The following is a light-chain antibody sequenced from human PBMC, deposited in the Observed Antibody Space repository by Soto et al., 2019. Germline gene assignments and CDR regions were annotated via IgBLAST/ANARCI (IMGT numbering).Light chain of an antibody. CDR1: RHISDW. V-gene: IGKV1D-16*01. Sequence: DIQMTQSPSSQSASVGDRVTITCRASRHISDWSAWYQQKPGKAPKLLIYAASTLQSGGPSRFCGSGSATDFSLTTSCLQSEDDSTDYYRQYYSYPRTFGQGTKVDIK. CDR2: AAS. CDR3: RQYYSYPRT. J-gene: IGKJ1*01.